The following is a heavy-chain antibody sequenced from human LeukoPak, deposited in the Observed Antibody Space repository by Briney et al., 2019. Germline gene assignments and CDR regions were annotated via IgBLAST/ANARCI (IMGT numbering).Heavy chain of an antibody. CDR2: ISSSSSYI. CDR1: GFTFSSYS. Sequence: GGSLRLSCAASGFTFSSYSMNWVRQAPGKGLEWVSSISSSSSYIYYADSVKGRFTISRDNAKNTLYLQMNSLRAEDTAVYYCARVPIGYFYFDYWGQGTLVTVSS. J-gene: IGHJ4*02. CDR3: ARVPIGYFYFDY. D-gene: IGHD6-25*01. V-gene: IGHV3-21*01.